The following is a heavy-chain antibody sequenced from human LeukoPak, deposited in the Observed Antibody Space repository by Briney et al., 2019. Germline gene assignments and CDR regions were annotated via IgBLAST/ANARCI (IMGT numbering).Heavy chain of an antibody. CDR3: ARVILRITIFGVVIKKPNWFDP. CDR1: GYSISSGYY. V-gene: IGHV4-38-2*01. Sequence: SETLSLTCAFSGYSISSGYYWGWIRQPPGKGVEWIGSIYHSGSTHYNPSLKRRLPISGDTSKNQFSLKLSSVTAADTAVYYCARVILRITIFGVVIKKPNWFDPWGQGTLVTVSS. D-gene: IGHD3-3*01. J-gene: IGHJ5*02. CDR2: IYHSGST.